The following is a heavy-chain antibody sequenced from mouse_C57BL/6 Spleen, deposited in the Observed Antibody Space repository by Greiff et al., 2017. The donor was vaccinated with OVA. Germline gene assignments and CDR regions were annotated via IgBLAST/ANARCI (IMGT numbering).Heavy chain of an antibody. J-gene: IGHJ2*01. V-gene: IGHV1-50*01. Sequence: VQLQQPGAELVKPGASVKLSCKASGYTFTSYWMQWVKQRPGQGLEWIGEIDPSDSYTNYNQKFKGKATLTVDTYSSTAYKQRSRLTSEYSAVYYCAISRVDYWGQGTTLTVSS. D-gene: IGHD6-1*01. CDR2: IDPSDSYT. CDR3: AISRVDY. CDR1: GYTFTSYW.